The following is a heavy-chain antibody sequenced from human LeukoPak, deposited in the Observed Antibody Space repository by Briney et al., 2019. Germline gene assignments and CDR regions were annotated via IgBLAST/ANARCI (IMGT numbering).Heavy chain of an antibody. J-gene: IGHJ5*02. V-gene: IGHV4-59*08. D-gene: IGHD1-1*01. Sequence: SETLSLTCTVTGGSISSYYWSWIRQPPGKGLEWIGYIYYSGSTNYNPSLKSRVTISVDTSKNQFSLKLSSVTAADTAVYYCARTKLERPFDPWGQGTPVTVSS. CDR1: GGSISSYY. CDR3: ARTKLERPFDP. CDR2: IYYSGST.